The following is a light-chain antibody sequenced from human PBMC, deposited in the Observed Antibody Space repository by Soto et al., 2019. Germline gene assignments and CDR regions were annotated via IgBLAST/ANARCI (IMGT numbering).Light chain of an antibody. CDR3: ATWDGSLPGEV. CDR1: SSNIGNNY. Sequence: QAVLTPSPSVSAAPGQPVTISCSGRSSNIGNNYVSWYQQLPGTAPKLLIYDNNKRPSGMPDRFSGSKSGTSGTLDITGLQTGDEADYYCATWDGSLPGEVFGGGTKLTVL. CDR2: DNN. J-gene: IGLJ2*01. V-gene: IGLV1-51*01.